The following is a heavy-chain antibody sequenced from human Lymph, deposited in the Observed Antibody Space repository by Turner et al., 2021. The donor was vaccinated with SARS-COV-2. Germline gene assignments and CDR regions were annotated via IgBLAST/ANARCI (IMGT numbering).Heavy chain of an antibody. D-gene: IGHD1-26*01. CDR1: GYSFTSFW. CDR3: ATLHSASYLGPFDY. Sequence: EVKLVQSGAEVKKPGESMKIPCKGSGYSFTSFWIGWVRQMPGKGLEWMGIIYPGDSDTRYSPSFQGQVTISADKSISTAYLQWSSLKASDTATYYCATLHSASYLGPFDYWGQGTLVTVTS. CDR2: IYPGDSDT. V-gene: IGHV5-51*03. J-gene: IGHJ4*02.